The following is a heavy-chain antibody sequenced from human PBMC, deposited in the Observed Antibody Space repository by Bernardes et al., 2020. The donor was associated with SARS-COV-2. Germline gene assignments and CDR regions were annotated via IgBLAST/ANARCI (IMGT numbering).Heavy chain of an antibody. CDR2: ISGSGGST. Sequence: GGSLRLSCAASGFTFSSYAMSWVRQAPGKGLEWVSAISGSGGSTYYADSVKGRFTISRDNSKNTLYLQMNSLRAEDTAVYYCAKIPSIGFGELLGYFDYWGQGTLVTVSS. V-gene: IGHV3-23*01. D-gene: IGHD3-10*01. CDR3: AKIPSIGFGELLGYFDY. J-gene: IGHJ4*02. CDR1: GFTFSSYA.